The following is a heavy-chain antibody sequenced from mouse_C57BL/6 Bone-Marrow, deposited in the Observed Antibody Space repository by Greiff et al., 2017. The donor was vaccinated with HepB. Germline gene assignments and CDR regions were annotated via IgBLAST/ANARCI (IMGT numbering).Heavy chain of an antibody. CDR3: TRDLLPGNFDY. V-gene: IGHV5-9-1*02. CDR2: ISSGGDYI. J-gene: IGHJ2*01. D-gene: IGHD2-1*01. CDR1: GFTFSSYA. Sequence: EVQGVESGEGLVKPGGSLKLSCAASGFTFSSYAMSWVRQTPEKRLEWVAYISSGGDYIYYADTVKGRFTISRDNARNTLYLQMSSLKSEDTAMYYCTRDLLPGNFDYWGQGTTLTVSS.